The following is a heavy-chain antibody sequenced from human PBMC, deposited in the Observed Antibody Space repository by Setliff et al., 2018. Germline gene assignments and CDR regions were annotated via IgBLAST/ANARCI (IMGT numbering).Heavy chain of an antibody. CDR1: GGSISRSY. Sequence: PSETLSLTCSVSGGSISRSYWTWIRQAPGKGMEWIGYISRSGTTNYNPSLKSRLSMSVDTSKNEFSLRLRFVTAADTAVYYCAGVDEEYCSGGTCYDWFDPWGPGTLVTVSS. CDR3: AGVDEEYCSGGTCYDWFDP. D-gene: IGHD2-15*01. CDR2: ISRSGTT. J-gene: IGHJ5*02. V-gene: IGHV4-59*01.